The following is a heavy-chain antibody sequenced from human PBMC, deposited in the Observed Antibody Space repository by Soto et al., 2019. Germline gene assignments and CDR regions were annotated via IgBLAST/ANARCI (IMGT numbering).Heavy chain of an antibody. CDR3: ARTGGGMAARPLEY. V-gene: IGHV1-18*04. Sequence: ASVKVSCKASGYMFTTYGISWVRQAPGQGLEWMAWISAYNGNKKYAQKFQDRVTMTIHTSSTTVSMELRNLTSDDTAIYYCARTGGGMAARPLEYWGQGTLVTVSS. CDR1: GYMFTTYG. CDR2: ISAYNGNK. D-gene: IGHD6-6*01. J-gene: IGHJ4*02.